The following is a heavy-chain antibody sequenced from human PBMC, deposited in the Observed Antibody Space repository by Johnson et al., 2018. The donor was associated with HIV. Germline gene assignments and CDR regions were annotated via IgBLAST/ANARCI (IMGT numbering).Heavy chain of an antibody. J-gene: IGHJ3*02. CDR1: GFTFSSYW. CDR3: AKRDTAMVDAFDI. Sequence: QVQLVESGGGLVQPGGSLRLSCAASGFTFSSYWMSWVRQAPGKWLEWVAVISYDGANKYYADSVKGRFTISRDNSKNTLYLQMNSLRAEDTALYYCAKRDTAMVDAFDIWGQGTMVTVSS. D-gene: IGHD5-18*01. CDR2: ISYDGANK. V-gene: IGHV3-30*18.